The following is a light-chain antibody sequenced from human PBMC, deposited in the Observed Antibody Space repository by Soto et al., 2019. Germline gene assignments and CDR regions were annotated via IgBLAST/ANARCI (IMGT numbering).Light chain of an antibody. J-gene: IGLJ1*01. CDR1: SRDVGGYNY. CDR2: DVG. Sequence: QSVLTQPASVSGSPGQSITISCTGTSRDVGGYNYVSWYQHRLGEVPKLIIYDVGNRPSGVSDRFSGSKSGDTASLTISGLRAEDEADYYCNSYRNTAARYVFGTGTKVTVL. CDR3: NSYRNTAARYV. V-gene: IGLV2-14*03.